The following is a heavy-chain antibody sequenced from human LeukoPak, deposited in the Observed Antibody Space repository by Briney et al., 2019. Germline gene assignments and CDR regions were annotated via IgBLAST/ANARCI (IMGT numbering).Heavy chain of an antibody. D-gene: IGHD1-26*01. Sequence: GGSLRLSCAASGFTVSSNYMSWVRQAPGKGLEWVSVIYSGGSTYYADSVKGRFTISRDNSKNTLYLQMNSLRAEDTAVYYCARDSPVGPFDYWGQGTLVTVSS. J-gene: IGHJ4*02. CDR2: IYSGGST. CDR3: ARDSPVGPFDY. CDR1: GFTVSSNY. V-gene: IGHV3-53*01.